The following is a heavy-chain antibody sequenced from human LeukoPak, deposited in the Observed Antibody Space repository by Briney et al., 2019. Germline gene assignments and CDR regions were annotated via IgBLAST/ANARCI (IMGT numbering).Heavy chain of an antibody. J-gene: IGHJ4*02. CDR2: TSVSGGST. CDR1: GRVGKDCT. Sequence: PAVSLDLPWVDYGRVGKDCTSRWAPQHQGKGLEWVSSTSVSGGSTDFADAVKGRFTISRDTSKTTLFLQMDSLRVADTAVYYCAKGGRRLAGGTAFLEYWGQGMLVTVSS. V-gene: IGHV3-23*01. D-gene: IGHD1-26*01. CDR3: AKGGRRLAGGTAFLEY.